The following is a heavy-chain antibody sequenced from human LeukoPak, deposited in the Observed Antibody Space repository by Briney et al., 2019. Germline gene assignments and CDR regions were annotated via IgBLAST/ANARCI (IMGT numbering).Heavy chain of an antibody. J-gene: IGHJ6*02. CDR1: GFTFSSYG. D-gene: IGHD3-9*01. CDR2: IRYDGSNK. Sequence: GSLRLSCAASGFTFSSYGMHWVRQAPGKGLEWVAVIRYDGSNKYYADSVKGRFTISRDNSKNTLYLQMNSLRAEDTAVYYCARANNYVILTGYRDYYYYYGMDVWGQGTTVTVSS. CDR3: ARANNYVILTGYRDYYYYYGMDV. V-gene: IGHV3-33*01.